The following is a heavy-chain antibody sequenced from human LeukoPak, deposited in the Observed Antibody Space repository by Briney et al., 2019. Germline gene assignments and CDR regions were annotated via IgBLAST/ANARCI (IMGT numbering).Heavy chain of an antibody. Sequence: GASVKVSCKASGGTFTSYDINWVRQATGQGLEWMGWMNPNSGNTGYAQKFQGRVTMTRNTSISTAYMELSSLRSEDTAVYYCARGGYSGYDSERWFDPWGQGTLVTVSS. V-gene: IGHV1-8*01. CDR1: GGTFTSYD. CDR3: ARGGYSGYDSERWFDP. J-gene: IGHJ5*02. CDR2: MNPNSGNT. D-gene: IGHD5-12*01.